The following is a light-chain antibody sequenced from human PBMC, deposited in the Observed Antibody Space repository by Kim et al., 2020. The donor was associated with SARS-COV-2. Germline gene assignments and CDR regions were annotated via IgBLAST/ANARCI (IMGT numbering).Light chain of an antibody. CDR1: ALPKQY. CDR3: QSADSSGTYQV. Sequence: PGQTARITCSGDALPKQYAYWYQQKPGQAPVLVIYKDSERPSGIPERFSGSSSGTTVTLTISGVQAEDEADYYCQSADSSGTYQVFGGGTKLTVL. CDR2: KDS. V-gene: IGLV3-25*03. J-gene: IGLJ3*02.